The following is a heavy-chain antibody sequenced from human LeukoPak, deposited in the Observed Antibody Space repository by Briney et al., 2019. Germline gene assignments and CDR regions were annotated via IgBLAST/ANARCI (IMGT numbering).Heavy chain of an antibody. J-gene: IGHJ6*03. CDR2: MNPNIGNT. CDR1: GYTFTSYD. D-gene: IGHD6-13*01. CDR3: ARAGSSWYYYYYMDV. Sequence: GASVKVSCKASGYTFTSYDINWVRQATGQGLEWMGWMNPNIGNTGYAQKFQGRVTMTKNTSISTAYMELSSLRSEDTAVYYCARAGSSWYYYYYMDVWGKGATVTVS. V-gene: IGHV1-8*01.